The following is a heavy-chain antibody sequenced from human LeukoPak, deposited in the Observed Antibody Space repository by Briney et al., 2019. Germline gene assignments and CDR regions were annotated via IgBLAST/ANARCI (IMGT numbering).Heavy chain of an antibody. Sequence: GGSLSLSCAASGFTFSRYAMHWVRQAPGKGLEYVSAITSNGGSTYYANSVKGRFIISRDNSKNTLYLQLGSLRADDMAMYYCATASGSQYAEYFQHWGEGRSATVSS. CDR2: ITSNGGST. CDR1: GFTFSRYA. J-gene: IGHJ1*01. V-gene: IGHV3-64*01. D-gene: IGHD1-26*01. CDR3: ATASGSQYAEYFQH.